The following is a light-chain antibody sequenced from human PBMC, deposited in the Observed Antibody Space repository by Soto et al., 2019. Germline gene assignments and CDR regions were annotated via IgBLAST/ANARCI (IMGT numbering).Light chain of an antibody. CDR2: GAS. V-gene: IGKV3-15*01. CDR3: QQYNSWPWT. J-gene: IGKJ1*01. Sequence: ERVMTQSPATLSVSPGERATLSCRASQSVSSNLAWYQQKPGQAPRLLIYGASTRATGIPGRFSGSGSGTDFTLTISSLQSEDSAVYYCQQYNSWPWTFGQGTKVEIK. CDR1: QSVSSN.